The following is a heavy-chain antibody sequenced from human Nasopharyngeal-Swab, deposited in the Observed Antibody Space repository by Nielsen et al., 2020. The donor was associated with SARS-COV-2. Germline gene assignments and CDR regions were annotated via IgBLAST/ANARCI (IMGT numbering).Heavy chain of an antibody. V-gene: IGHV3-33*06. D-gene: IGHD6-19*01. J-gene: IGHJ4*02. CDR1: GFTFSNYG. Sequence: GGSLRLSCAASGFTFSNYGMHWVRQAPGKGLKWVTVIWFDGSKKYYADSVKGRFTVSRDNSKNTLYLQMSSLRAEDTAVYHCAKDFSTGASGCLFDWGQGTLVTVSS. CDR2: IWFDGSKK. CDR3: AKDFSTGASGCLFD.